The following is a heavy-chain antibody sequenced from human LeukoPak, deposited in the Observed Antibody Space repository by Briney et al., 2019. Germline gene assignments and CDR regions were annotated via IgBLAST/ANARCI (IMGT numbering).Heavy chain of an antibody. Sequence: SVKVSCKASGGTFSSYAISWVRQAPGQGLEWMGGIIPIFGTANYAQKLQGRVTMTTDTSTSTAYMELRSLRSDDTAVYYCARDLRLVRGVIMTYWGQGTLVTVSS. CDR1: GGTFSSYA. CDR2: IIPIFGTA. D-gene: IGHD3-10*01. J-gene: IGHJ4*02. V-gene: IGHV1-69*05. CDR3: ARDLRLVRGVIMTY.